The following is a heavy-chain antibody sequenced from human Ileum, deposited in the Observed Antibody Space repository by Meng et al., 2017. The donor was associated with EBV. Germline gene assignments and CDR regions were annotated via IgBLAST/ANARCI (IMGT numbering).Heavy chain of an antibody. CDR2: VYFTGST. D-gene: IGHD3-10*01. CDR1: GGFLSSTRSY. V-gene: IGHV4-39*01. Sequence: QVPLTESGPELVKPSETLSLTCSVSGGFLSSTRSYWGCVRQPPGKGLEWIGTVYFTGSTYYNPSLKSRVSISVDTSKNQFSLELNSVTAADTAVYYCASHRPFGEWYSLDHWGQGTLVTVSS. CDR3: ASHRPFGEWYSLDH. J-gene: IGHJ4*02.